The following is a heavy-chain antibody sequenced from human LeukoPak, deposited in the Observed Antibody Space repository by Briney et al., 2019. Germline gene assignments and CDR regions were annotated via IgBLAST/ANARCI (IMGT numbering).Heavy chain of an antibody. V-gene: IGHV3-7*01. CDR2: IKQDGSEK. Sequence: GGSLRLSCAASGFTFSNYWMSWVRQAPGKGLEWVANIKQDGSEKYYVDSVKGRFTISKDNAKNSLYLQMNSLRAEDTAVYYCATIHSGSYYMGFDYWGQGTLVTVSS. CDR1: GFTFSNYW. CDR3: ATIHSGSYYMGFDY. J-gene: IGHJ4*02. D-gene: IGHD1-26*01.